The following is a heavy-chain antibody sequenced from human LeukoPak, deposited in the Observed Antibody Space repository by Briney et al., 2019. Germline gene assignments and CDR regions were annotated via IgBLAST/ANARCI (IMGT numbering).Heavy chain of an antibody. Sequence: PSGTLSLTCGVSGDSIRSSNWWSWVRQPPGKGLEWIGEIYHSGRNNYNPSLKSRVTISVDKSKNQLSLKLNSVTAADTAMYYCARGGGSFDYWGQRTLVSVSS. V-gene: IGHV4-4*02. CDR2: IYHSGRN. CDR3: ARGGGSFDY. J-gene: IGHJ4*02. CDR1: GDSIRSSNW. D-gene: IGHD3-10*01.